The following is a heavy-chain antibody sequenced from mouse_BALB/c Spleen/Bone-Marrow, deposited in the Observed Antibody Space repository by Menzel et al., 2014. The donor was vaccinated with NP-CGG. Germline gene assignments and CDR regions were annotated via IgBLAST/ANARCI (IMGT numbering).Heavy chain of an antibody. CDR2: IAPGSGST. V-gene: IGHV1S41*01. CDR1: GYTFTSYW. CDR3: ARGGDYDPFAY. Sequence: DLVKPGASVKLSCKASGYTFTSYWINWIKQRPGQGLEWIGRIAPGSGSTYYNEMFKGKATLTVDTSSSTAYIQLSSLSSEDSAAYFCARGGDYDPFAYWGQGTLVTVSA. D-gene: IGHD2-4*01. J-gene: IGHJ3*01.